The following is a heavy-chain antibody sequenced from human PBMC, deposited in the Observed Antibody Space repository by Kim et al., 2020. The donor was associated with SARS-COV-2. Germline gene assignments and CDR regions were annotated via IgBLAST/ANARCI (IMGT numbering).Heavy chain of an antibody. V-gene: IGHV4-4*07. J-gene: IGHJ5*02. D-gene: IGHD5-18*01. CDR3: ADRREESSPTSDTNWFDP. CDR2: VHSRGST. CDR1: GGSITNYH. Sequence: SETLSLTCTVSGGSITNYHWYWIRQPAGKGLEWIGRVHSRGSTYYNPSLKSRVIISVDTPKNQFSLTLTSVTAADTAVYYCADRREESSPTSDTNWFDP.